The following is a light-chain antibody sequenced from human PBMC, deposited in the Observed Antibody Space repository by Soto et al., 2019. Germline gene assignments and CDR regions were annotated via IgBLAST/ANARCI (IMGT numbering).Light chain of an antibody. CDR3: ATWDSSLIAGV. V-gene: IGLV1-51*01. Sequence: QSVLTQPPSVSAAPGQKVTISFSGSSSNIGNNFVSWYQHLPGTAPKLLIYDNNKRPSGIPDRFSGTKSGTSATLGITGLKTGDEAHYYCATWDSSLIAGVFGGGTKVTVL. CDR1: SSNIGNNF. J-gene: IGLJ2*01. CDR2: DNN.